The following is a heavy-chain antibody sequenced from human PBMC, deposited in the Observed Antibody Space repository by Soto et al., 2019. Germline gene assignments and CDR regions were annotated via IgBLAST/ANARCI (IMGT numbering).Heavy chain of an antibody. CDR1: GYTFSSYH. D-gene: IGHD1-26*01. J-gene: IGHJ4*02. Sequence: ASVKVSCKASGYTFSSYHISWVRQAPGQGLEWMGWSSAYNGNTNYAQKLQGRVTMTTDTSTSTAYMELSSLRAEDTAVYYCVKIGTTNRNFFDYWGQGTLVTVSS. CDR3: VKIGTTNRNFFDY. CDR2: SSAYNGNT. V-gene: IGHV1-18*01.